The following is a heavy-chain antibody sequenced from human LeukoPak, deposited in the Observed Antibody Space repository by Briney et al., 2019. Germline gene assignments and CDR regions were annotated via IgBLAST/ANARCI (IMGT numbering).Heavy chain of an antibody. CDR3: AKKGYYDGSGYYMYYFDH. CDR1: GFTFETYW. CDR2: ISGDGSTT. D-gene: IGHD3-22*01. J-gene: IGHJ4*02. Sequence: GGSLRLSCAASGFTFETYWMHWVRQAPGKGLVWVSCISGDGSTTNYADSVKGRFTISRDNSKNTLYLQMNSLRAEDTAVYYCAKKGYYDGSGYYMYYFDHWGQGTLVTVSS. V-gene: IGHV3-74*01.